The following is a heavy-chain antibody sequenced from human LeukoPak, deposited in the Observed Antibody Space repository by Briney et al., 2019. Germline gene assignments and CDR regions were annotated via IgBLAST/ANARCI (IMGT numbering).Heavy chain of an antibody. D-gene: IGHD5-24*01. CDR3: VKSAGKDGYRDSFDI. V-gene: IGHV3-23*01. J-gene: IGHJ3*02. Sequence: GGSLRLSCAASGFTFSSYAMHWVRQAPRKGLEWVSTIANSGDNTYYADSAKGRFTISRDNFRNTLYLQMNSLRAEDTAVYYCVKSAGKDGYRDSFDIWGQGTLVTVSS. CDR1: GFTFSSYA. CDR2: IANSGDNT.